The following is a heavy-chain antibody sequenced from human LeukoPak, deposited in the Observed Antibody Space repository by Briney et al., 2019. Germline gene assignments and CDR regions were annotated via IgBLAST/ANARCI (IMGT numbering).Heavy chain of an antibody. CDR1: GGSISSGDYY. J-gene: IGHJ6*02. CDR2: IYYSGST. CDR3: ATDMGVLRYLDGMYG. D-gene: IGHD3-9*01. Sequence: PSETLSLTCTVSGGSISSGDYYWSWIRQPPGKGLEWIGYIYYSGSTYYNPSLKSRVTISVDTSKNQFSLKLSSVTAADTAVYYCATDMGVLRYLDGMYGWGQGTTVTVSS. V-gene: IGHV4-30-4*01.